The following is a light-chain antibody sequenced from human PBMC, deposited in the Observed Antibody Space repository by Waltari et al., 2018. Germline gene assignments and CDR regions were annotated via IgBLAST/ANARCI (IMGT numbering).Light chain of an antibody. CDR1: QSVNIY. J-gene: IGKJ4*01. V-gene: IGKV3-11*01. CDR3: QQRSRWPLT. Sequence: EIVLTQSPATLSLSPGDRATLSCRATQSVNIYLAWYQHKPGQSPRPLIYDASNRATGIPARFSGSGSGTDFTLTISSLEPEDYAVYYCQQRSRWPLTFGGGTKVEIK. CDR2: DAS.